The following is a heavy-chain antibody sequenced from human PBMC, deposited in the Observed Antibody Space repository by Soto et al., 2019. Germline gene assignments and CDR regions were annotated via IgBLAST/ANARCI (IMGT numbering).Heavy chain of an antibody. CDR1: GFPFSGYG. J-gene: IGHJ4*02. CDR3: AREANTGNDF. Sequence: GGSLRLSCEASGFPFSGYGIHWVRQAPGEGLEWVAVIRYDGSSQYYADFVKGRFTISRDNAKNIVYLQMSGLTVEDTAVYFCAREANTGNDFWGQGTLVTVSS. CDR2: IRYDGSSQ. V-gene: IGHV3-33*01. D-gene: IGHD5-18*01.